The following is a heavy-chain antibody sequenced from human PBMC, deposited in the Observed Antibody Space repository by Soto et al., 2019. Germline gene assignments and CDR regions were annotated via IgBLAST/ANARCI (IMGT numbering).Heavy chain of an antibody. CDR1: GDSISSGGYY. CDR3: AREVTGSYYYYYGLAV. CDR2: IYYSGST. Sequence: PSETLSLTCTVSGDSISSGGYYWSWIRQHPGKGLEWIGYIYYSGSTYYNPSLKSRVTISVDTSKNQFSLKLSSVTAADTAVYYCAREVTGSYYYYYGLAVWGQGTTVTVSS. V-gene: IGHV4-31*03. J-gene: IGHJ6*02.